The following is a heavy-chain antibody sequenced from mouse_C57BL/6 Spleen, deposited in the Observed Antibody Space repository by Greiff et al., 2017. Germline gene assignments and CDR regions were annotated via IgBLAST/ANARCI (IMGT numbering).Heavy chain of an antibody. Sequence: EVQLQQSGPELVKPGASVKMSCKASGYTFTDYNMQWVKQSHGKSLEWIGYINPNNGGTSYNQKFKGKATLTVNKSSSTAYMELRSLTSEDSAYYYCTREGDYNYDCGFAYWGQGTLVTVSA. J-gene: IGHJ3*01. CDR2: INPNNGGT. CDR1: GYTFTDYN. CDR3: TREGDYNYDCGFAY. V-gene: IGHV1-22*01. D-gene: IGHD2-12*01.